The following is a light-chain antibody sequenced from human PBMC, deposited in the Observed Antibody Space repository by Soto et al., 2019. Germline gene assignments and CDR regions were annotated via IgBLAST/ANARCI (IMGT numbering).Light chain of an antibody. CDR1: QSVSSN. Sequence: EIVLTQSPATLSVSPGERATIXCRASQSVSSNLAWYQQKPGQAPRLLIYGASTRATGIPARFSGSGSGTEFTLTISSLQSEDFAVYYCQQYNNWPPWTFGQGTKVDIK. CDR3: QQYNNWPPWT. CDR2: GAS. V-gene: IGKV3-15*01. J-gene: IGKJ1*01.